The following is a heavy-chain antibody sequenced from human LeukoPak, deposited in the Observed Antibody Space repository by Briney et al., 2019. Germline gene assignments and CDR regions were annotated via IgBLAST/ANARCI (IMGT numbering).Heavy chain of an antibody. Sequence: GGSLRLSCAASGFTFSTYNLHWVRQAPGKGLEWVALMLSDESNKYHADSVKGRFTISRDNSKNALFLQMNSLRDEDTAVYYCAKDSGYSYGHGLDYWGQGTLVTVSS. V-gene: IGHV3-30*02. CDR3: AKDSGYSYGHGLDY. CDR2: MLSDESNK. J-gene: IGHJ4*02. D-gene: IGHD5-18*01. CDR1: GFTFSTYN.